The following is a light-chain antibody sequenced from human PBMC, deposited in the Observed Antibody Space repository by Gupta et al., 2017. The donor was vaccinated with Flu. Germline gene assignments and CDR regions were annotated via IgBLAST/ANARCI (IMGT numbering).Light chain of an antibody. V-gene: IGLV3-25*03. J-gene: IGLJ2*01. CDR1: VLTEAY. Sequence: SGDVLTEAYGYWYQQKPGQAPALVIFKDSKRPSGIPDRFSGSTSGTIVTLTISGVQAEDEADYYCQTADDDYNWIFGGGTKLTV. CDR2: KDS. CDR3: QTADDDYNWI.